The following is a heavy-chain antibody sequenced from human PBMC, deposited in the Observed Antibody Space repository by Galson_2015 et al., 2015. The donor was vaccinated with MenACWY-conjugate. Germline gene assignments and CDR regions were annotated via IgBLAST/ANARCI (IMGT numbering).Heavy chain of an antibody. CDR2: IKGSSTTI. V-gene: IGHV3-48*02. CDR3: ASMRIAVAGSILAFDH. CDR1: GFTFSSYS. D-gene: IGHD6-19*01. Sequence: SLRLSCAASGFTFSSYSMNWVRQAPGKGLEWVSYIKGSSTTIYYADSVKGRFTISRDNAKNSLYLQMNSLRDEDTAVYYCASMRIAVAGSILAFDHWGQGTLVTVSS. J-gene: IGHJ4*02.